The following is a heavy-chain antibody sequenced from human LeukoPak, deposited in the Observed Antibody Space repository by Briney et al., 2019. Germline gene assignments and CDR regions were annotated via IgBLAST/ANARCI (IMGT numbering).Heavy chain of an antibody. CDR1: GVSISSSNSY. V-gene: IGHV4-39*01. J-gene: IGHJ3*02. CDR3: ARHQGEGDAFDI. D-gene: IGHD3-16*01. Sequence: PSETLSLTCTVSGVSISSSNSYWGWIRQPPGKGLEWIGSIYYSGNTYYNASVKSRVTISIDSSKNQFSLMLSSVTAADTAVYYCARHQGEGDAFDIWGQGTMVTVSS. CDR2: IYYSGNT.